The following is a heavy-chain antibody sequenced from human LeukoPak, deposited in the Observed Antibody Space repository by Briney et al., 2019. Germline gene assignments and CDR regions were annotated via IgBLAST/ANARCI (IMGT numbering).Heavy chain of an antibody. V-gene: IGHV3-30*18. Sequence: PGRSLRLSCAASGFTFSSYGMHWVRQAPGKGLEWVAVISYDGSNKHYADSVKGRFTISRDNSKNTLYLQMNSLRAEDTAVYYCAKGGRGYYPHYYYGMDVWGQGTTVTVSS. D-gene: IGHD3-22*01. CDR3: AKGGRGYYPHYYYGMDV. J-gene: IGHJ6*02. CDR1: GFTFSSYG. CDR2: ISYDGSNK.